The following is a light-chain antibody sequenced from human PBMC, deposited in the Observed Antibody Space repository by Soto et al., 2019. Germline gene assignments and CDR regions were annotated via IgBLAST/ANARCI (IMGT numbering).Light chain of an antibody. CDR3: QQRSNWLSIT. J-gene: IGKJ5*01. Sequence: DIQMTQSPSSLSASVGDRVTITCRASQSICIYLNWYQQEPGKAPKLLIYAASTLQSGVPLRFSGSGSGTDFTLSIGSLEPEDLAVYYCQQRSNWLSITFGQGTRLEIK. CDR1: QSICIY. CDR2: AAS. V-gene: IGKV1-39*01.